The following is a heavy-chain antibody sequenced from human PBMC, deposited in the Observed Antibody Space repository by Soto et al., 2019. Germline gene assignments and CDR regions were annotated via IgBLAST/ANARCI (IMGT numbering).Heavy chain of an antibody. CDR1: GYTFTIYD. CDR3: ARGRGDYDILTGYYPSYYYYYYMDV. CDR2: MNPNSGNT. V-gene: IGHV1-8*01. Sequence: ASVKVSCKASGYTFTIYDINWVRQATGQGLEWMGWMNPNSGNTGYAQKFQGRVTMTRNTSISTAYMKLSSLRSEDTAVYYCARGRGDYDILTGYYPSYYYYYYMDVWGKGTTVTVSS. J-gene: IGHJ6*03. D-gene: IGHD3-9*01.